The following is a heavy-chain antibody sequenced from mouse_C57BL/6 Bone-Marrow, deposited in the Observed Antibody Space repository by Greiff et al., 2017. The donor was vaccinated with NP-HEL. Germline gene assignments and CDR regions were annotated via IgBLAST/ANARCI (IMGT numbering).Heavy chain of an antibody. CDR1: GFTFSDYG. J-gene: IGHJ4*01. Sequence: DVQLVESGGGLVKPGGSLKLSCAASGFTFSDYGMHWVRQAPEKGLEWVAYISSGSSTIYYADTVKGRFTISRDNAKNTLFLQMTSLRSEDTAMYYCARDYGSSYPSMAMDYWGQGTSVTVSS. CDR2: ISSGSSTI. V-gene: IGHV5-17*01. CDR3: ARDYGSSYPSMAMDY. D-gene: IGHD1-1*01.